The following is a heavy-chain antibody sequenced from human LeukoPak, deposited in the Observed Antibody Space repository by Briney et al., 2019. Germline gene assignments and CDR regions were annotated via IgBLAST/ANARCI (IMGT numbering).Heavy chain of an antibody. Sequence: GGSLRLSCAASGFTFSSYAMSWVRQAPGKGLEWVSAISGGGDSTYYADTVKGRFTISRDNSKNTLNLQMNSLRAEDTAVYFCAKAVSPVDVGYWGRGTLVTVSS. CDR1: GFTFSSYA. V-gene: IGHV3-23*01. D-gene: IGHD5-12*01. CDR3: AKAVSPVDVGY. J-gene: IGHJ4*02. CDR2: ISGGGDST.